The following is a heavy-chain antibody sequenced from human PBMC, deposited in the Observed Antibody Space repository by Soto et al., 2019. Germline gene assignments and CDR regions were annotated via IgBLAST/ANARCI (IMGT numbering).Heavy chain of an antibody. J-gene: IGHJ6*02. Sequence: SVKVSCKASGGTFSSYAISWVRQAPGQGLEWMGGIIPIFGTANYAQKFQGRVTITADESTSTAYMELSSLRSEDTAVYYCAGAGRYFYYGMDVWGQGTTVTVSS. CDR3: AGAGRYFYYGMDV. CDR2: IIPIFGTA. V-gene: IGHV1-69*13. D-gene: IGHD6-19*01. CDR1: GGTFSSYA.